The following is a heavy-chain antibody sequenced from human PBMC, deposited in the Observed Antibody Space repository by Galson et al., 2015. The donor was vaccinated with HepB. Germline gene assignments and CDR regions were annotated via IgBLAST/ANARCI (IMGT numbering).Heavy chain of an antibody. J-gene: IGHJ4*02. V-gene: IGHV5-51*01. D-gene: IGHD1-26*01. Sequence: QSGAEAKKPGESLMISSTGSGYTFTNYWISWVRQMPGKGLEWMGIIYPGDSDTRYSPSVQGQVTISADKANSTAYLQWSSLKASDTAMYYCARRGYRGSYFQDYWGQGTLVTVSS. CDR1: GYTFTNYW. CDR2: IYPGDSDT. CDR3: ARRGYRGSYFQDY.